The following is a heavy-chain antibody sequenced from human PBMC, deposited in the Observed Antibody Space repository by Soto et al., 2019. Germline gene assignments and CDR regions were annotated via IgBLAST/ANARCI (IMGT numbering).Heavy chain of an antibody. V-gene: IGHV3-15*07. CDR1: GFTFSNAW. CDR2: IKSKTDGGTT. CDR3: ARPSGVDSSSFDY. Sequence: GGSLRLSCAASGFTFSNAWMNWVRQAPGKGLEWVGRIKSKTDGGTTDYAAPVKGRFTISRDDSKNTLYLQMNSLRAEDTAVYYCARPSGVDSSSFDYWGQGTLVTVSS. J-gene: IGHJ4*02. D-gene: IGHD3-22*01.